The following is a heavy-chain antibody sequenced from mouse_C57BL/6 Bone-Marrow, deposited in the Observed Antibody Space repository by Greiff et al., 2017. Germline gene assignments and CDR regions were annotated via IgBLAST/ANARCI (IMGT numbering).Heavy chain of an antibody. CDR3: ARIYYDYDEFCAY. CDR2: ISTGGSYT. V-gene: IGHV5-6*01. CDR1: GFTFSNYG. J-gene: IGHJ3*01. D-gene: IGHD2-4*01. Sequence: EVQGVESGGDLVKPGGSLKLSCAASGFTFSNYGMSWVRQTPDKRLEWVATISTGGSYTYYPDSLKGRFTLSRDNAKNTLYLPMSSLTSEDTAVYYCARIYYDYDEFCAYWGQGTLVTVSA.